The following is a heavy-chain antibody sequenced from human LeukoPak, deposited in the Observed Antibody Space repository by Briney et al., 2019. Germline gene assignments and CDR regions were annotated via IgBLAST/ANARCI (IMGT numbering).Heavy chain of an antibody. CDR1: GFTFRTYA. V-gene: IGHV3-21*01. CDR3: ARYYGSGSPPFDS. CDR2: ISDSTTYI. J-gene: IGHJ4*02. D-gene: IGHD3-10*01. Sequence: GGSLRLSCAASGFTFRTYAMNWVRQAPGKGLEGVSSISDSTTYIYYADAVKGRFTISRDNAKNSLYLQMNSLRAEDTAVYYCARYYGSGSPPFDSWGQGTLVTVSS.